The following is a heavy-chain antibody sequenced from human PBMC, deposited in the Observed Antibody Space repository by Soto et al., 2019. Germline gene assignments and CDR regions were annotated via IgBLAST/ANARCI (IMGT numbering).Heavy chain of an antibody. J-gene: IGHJ4*02. V-gene: IGHV3-48*01. CDR2: ISSSSSTI. Sequence: EVQLVESGGGLVQPGGSLRLSCAASGFTVGSYSMNWVRQAPGKGLEWVSYISSSSSTIYYADSVEGRFTISRDNAKNSLYLQMNSLRAEDTSVYYCAKDGGYSYGPYDYWGQGTLVTVSS. D-gene: IGHD5-18*01. CDR3: AKDGGYSYGPYDY. CDR1: GFTVGSYS.